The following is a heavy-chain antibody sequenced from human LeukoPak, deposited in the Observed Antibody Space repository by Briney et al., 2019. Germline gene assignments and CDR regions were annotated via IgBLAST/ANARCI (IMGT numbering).Heavy chain of an antibody. Sequence: PGGSLRLTCAASGFTFSSYGMHWVRQAPGKGLEWVSVISYDGSNKYYADSVKGRFTISRDNSKNTLYLQMNSLRAEDTAVYYCARVRVTGSSWYDAFDIWGQGTMVTVSS. V-gene: IGHV3-30*03. CDR2: ISYDGSNK. D-gene: IGHD6-13*01. J-gene: IGHJ3*02. CDR1: GFTFSSYG. CDR3: ARVRVTGSSWYDAFDI.